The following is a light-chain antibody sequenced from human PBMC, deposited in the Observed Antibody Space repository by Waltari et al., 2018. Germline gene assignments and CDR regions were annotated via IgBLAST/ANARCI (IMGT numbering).Light chain of an antibody. Sequence: DIVLTQSPATLSLSPGESGTLSCRASQSVGRPLAWYQQKPGQAPRLLIYGTSARATGIPSRFRGSGSGTEFTLTISSLQSEDSAVYYCQQYETFGQGTKVEIK. CDR3: QQYET. J-gene: IGKJ1*01. V-gene: IGKV3-15*01. CDR1: QSVGRP. CDR2: GTS.